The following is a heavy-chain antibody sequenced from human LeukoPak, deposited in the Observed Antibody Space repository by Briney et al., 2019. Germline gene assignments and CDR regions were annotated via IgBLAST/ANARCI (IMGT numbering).Heavy chain of an antibody. CDR3: ARVAWYGLNWYFDL. CDR2: IYYGGST. Sequence: SETLSLTCTVSGGSISSGGYYWSWIRQHPGKGLEWIGYIYYGGSTYYNPSLKSRVTISVDTSKNQFSLKLSSVTAADTAVYYCARVAWYGLNWYFDLWGRGTLVTVSS. J-gene: IGHJ2*01. CDR1: GGSISSGGYY. V-gene: IGHV4-31*03. D-gene: IGHD2-15*01.